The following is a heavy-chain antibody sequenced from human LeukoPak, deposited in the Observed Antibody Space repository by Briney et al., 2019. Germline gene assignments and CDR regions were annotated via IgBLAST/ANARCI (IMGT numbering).Heavy chain of an antibody. V-gene: IGHV3-30*18. Sequence: GGSLRLSCEASGFTFSSYGMHWVRQAPGKGLEWVAVISYDGSNKYYADSVKGRFTISRDNSKNTLYLQMNSLRAEDTAVYYCAKGGPLFTGYFDYWGQGTLVTVSS. CDR2: ISYDGSNK. D-gene: IGHD3-10*01. J-gene: IGHJ4*02. CDR3: AKGGPLFTGYFDY. CDR1: GFTFSSYG.